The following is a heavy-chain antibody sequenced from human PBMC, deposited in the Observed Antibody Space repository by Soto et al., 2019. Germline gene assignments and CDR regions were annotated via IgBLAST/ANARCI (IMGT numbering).Heavy chain of an antibody. D-gene: IGHD7-27*01. CDR2: IKSKTDGGTT. Sequence: EVQLVESGGGLVKPGGSLRLSCAASGCTFSNAWMSWVRQAPGKGLEWVGRIKSKTDGGTTDYAAPVKGRFTISRDDSKNTLYLQMNSLKTEDTAVYYCTTDLDGLGGMDVWGQGTTVTVSS. J-gene: IGHJ6*02. V-gene: IGHV3-15*01. CDR3: TTDLDGLGGMDV. CDR1: GCTFSNAW.